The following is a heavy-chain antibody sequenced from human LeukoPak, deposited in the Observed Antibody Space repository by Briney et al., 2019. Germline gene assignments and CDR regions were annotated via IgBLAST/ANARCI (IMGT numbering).Heavy chain of an antibody. J-gene: IGHJ4*02. D-gene: IGHD3-22*01. CDR3: AKGDYYDSSGYYYSIGLFDY. CDR1: GFTFSSYA. CDR2: ISGSGGST. Sequence: PGGSLRLSCAASGFTFSSYAMSWVRQAPGKGLEWVSAISGSGGSTYCADSVKGRFTISRDNSKNTLYLQMNSLRAEDTAVYYCAKGDYYDSSGYYYSIGLFDYWGQGTLVTVSS. V-gene: IGHV3-23*01.